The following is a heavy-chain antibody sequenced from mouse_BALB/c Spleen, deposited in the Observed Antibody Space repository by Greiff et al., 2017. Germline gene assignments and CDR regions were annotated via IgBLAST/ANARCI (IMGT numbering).Heavy chain of an antibody. Sequence: QVQLQQPGAELVRPGASVKLSCKASGYTFTSYWINWVKQRPGQGLEWIGNIYPSDSYTNYNQKFKDKATLTVDKSSSTAYMQLSSPTSEDSAVYYCTRSRSGNYGFAYWGQGTLVTVSA. V-gene: IGHV1-69*02. J-gene: IGHJ3*01. D-gene: IGHD2-1*01. CDR3: TRSRSGNYGFAY. CDR2: IYPSDSYT. CDR1: GYTFTSYW.